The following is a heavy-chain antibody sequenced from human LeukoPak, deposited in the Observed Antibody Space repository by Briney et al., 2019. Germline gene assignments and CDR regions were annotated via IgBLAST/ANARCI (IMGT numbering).Heavy chain of an antibody. CDR2: ISTSGST. D-gene: IGHD3-22*01. V-gene: IGHV4-4*07. CDR1: GGSISSYY. J-gene: IGHJ4*02. Sequence: SETLSLTCTVSGGSISSYYWSWIRQPAGKGLESIGHISTSGSTNYNPSLKSRVTMSVDTSKNQFSLKLSSVTAADTAVYYCARVRYFDSSVLTRKSSYYFDYWGQGTLVTVSS. CDR3: ARVRYFDSSVLTRKSSYYFDY.